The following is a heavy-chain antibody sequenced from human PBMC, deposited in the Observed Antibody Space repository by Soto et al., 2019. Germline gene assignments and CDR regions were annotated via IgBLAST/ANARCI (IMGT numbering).Heavy chain of an antibody. CDR3: ARQDGGYYYDTSGYYSSMEV. D-gene: IGHD3-22*01. CDR2: IYPGDSDT. V-gene: IGHV5-51*01. J-gene: IGHJ6*02. Sequence: PGESLKISCRGSGNSFSNYWIGWVRQMPGKGLEWMGIIYPGDSDTRYSPSFQGQVTISADKSISTAYLQWSSLKASDTAMYYCARQDGGYYYDTSGYYSSMEVWGQGTAVTVSS. CDR1: GNSFSNYW.